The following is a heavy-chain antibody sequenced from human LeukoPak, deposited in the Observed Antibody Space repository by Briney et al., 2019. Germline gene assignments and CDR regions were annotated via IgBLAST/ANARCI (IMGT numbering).Heavy chain of an antibody. J-gene: IGHJ4*02. CDR1: GFAFSSYW. CDR2: IDQDGSSQ. CDR3: GRSLRPEDY. Sequence: GGSLRLSCAASGFAFSSYWAGWVRQAPGKGLEWVANIDQDGSSQNYVESVRGRFTISRDNAKNFVYLQMKSLRAEDTAVYYFGRSLRPEDYWGRGILATVSS. V-gene: IGHV3-7*01. D-gene: IGHD2-8*01.